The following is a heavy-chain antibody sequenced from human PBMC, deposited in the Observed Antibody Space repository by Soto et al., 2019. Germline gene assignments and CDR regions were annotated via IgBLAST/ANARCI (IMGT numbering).Heavy chain of an antibody. CDR3: ARDLSDSGGFDP. V-gene: IGHV1-18*04. CDR1: GYTFSSYG. CDR2: ISAYNGNT. Sequence: QVQLVQSGAEGKRPGASVKVSCKASGYTFSSYGMNWVRQAPGQGLEWMGWISAYNGNTKYAQNLQGRVTMTTDTSTSTAYMELRSLRSDDTAVYYCARDLSDSGGFDPWGQGTLVTVSS. D-gene: IGHD3-10*01. J-gene: IGHJ5*02.